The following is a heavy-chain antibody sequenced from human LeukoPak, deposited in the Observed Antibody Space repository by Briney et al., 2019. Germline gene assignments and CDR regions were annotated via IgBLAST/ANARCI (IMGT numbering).Heavy chain of an antibody. CDR3: AKQSVATGDFDY. J-gene: IGHJ4*02. CDR2: IRYDGSNK. CDR1: GFPFRCYG. D-gene: IGHD5-12*01. Sequence: PGGALRLSCGAPGFPFRCYGMHLGRRAPGKGVGGVAFIRYDGSNKYYADSVKGRFTISRDNSKNTLYLQMNSLRAEDTAVYYCAKQSVATGDFDYWGQGTLVTVSS. V-gene: IGHV3-30*02.